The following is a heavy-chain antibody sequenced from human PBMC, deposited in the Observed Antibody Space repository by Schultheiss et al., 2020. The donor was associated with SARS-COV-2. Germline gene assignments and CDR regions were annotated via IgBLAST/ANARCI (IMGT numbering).Heavy chain of an antibody. D-gene: IGHD3-22*01. Sequence: SGPTLVKATQTLTLTCTFSGFSLTTGGVGVGWIRQPPGKALEWLAFIYWDDDKRYSPSLKSRLTVTKDTSKNQVVLTMTNMDPVDTATYYCARTYESSHYYYPINYWGQGSLVTVAS. V-gene: IGHV2-5*02. CDR1: GFSLTTGGVG. J-gene: IGHJ4*02. CDR3: ARTYESSHYYYPINY. CDR2: IYWDDDK.